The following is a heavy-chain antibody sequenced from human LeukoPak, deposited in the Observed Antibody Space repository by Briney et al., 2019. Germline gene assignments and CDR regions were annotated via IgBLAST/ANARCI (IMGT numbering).Heavy chain of an antibody. V-gene: IGHV3-23*01. CDR3: AKPPMHCSGGSCYFTEYFQH. J-gene: IGHJ1*01. CDR1: GFTVSSNY. CDR2: ISGSGGST. Sequence: PGGSLRLSCAASGFTVSSNYMSWVRQAPGKGLEWVSAISGSGGSTYYADSVKGRFTISRDNSKNTLYLQMNSLRAEDTAVYYCAKPPMHCSGGSCYFTEYFQHWGQGTLVTVSS. D-gene: IGHD2-15*01.